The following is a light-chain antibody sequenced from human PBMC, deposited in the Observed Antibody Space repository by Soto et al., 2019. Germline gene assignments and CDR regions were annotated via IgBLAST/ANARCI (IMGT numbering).Light chain of an antibody. CDR2: ATS. J-gene: IGKJ5*01. CDR3: QQYYNGIT. CDR1: QSVSSN. V-gene: IGKV3-15*01. Sequence: EIVMTQSPATLSVSPGERATLSCGASQSVSSNLAWYQQKPGQAPRLLIYATSARATGIPARFSGSASGTEFTLTISSLQSEDFAVYYCQQYYNGITFGQGTRLELK.